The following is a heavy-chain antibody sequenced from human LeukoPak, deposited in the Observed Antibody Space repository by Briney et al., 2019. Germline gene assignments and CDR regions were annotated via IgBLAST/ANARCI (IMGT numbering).Heavy chain of an antibody. J-gene: IGHJ5*01. CDR2: IDDSGGNT. V-gene: IGHV3-23*01. CDR1: GFTFRSYA. Sequence: GGSLRLSCEASGFTFRSYAMTWVRQAPGKGLEWVSTIDDSGGNTYHADSVKGRFTISRDNFRDALHLQMHSLRVEDTAIYYCAKDGASRGDFHWFDSWGQGTLVTVSS. CDR3: AKDGASRGDFHWFDS. D-gene: IGHD2-21*02.